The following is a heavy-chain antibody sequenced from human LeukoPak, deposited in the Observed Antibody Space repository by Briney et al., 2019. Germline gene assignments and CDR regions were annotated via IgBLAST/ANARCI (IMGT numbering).Heavy chain of an antibody. CDR1: GFNVSSSY. V-gene: IGHV3-53*01. CDR2: IYREDKA. CDR3: ARDSITGATLAY. Sequence: GGSLRLSCEVSGFNVSSSYMSWVRQAPGKGLEWVSVIYREDKAYYADSVKGRFTISRDSSKNTLYLQINSLRAEDTAIYYCARDSITGATLAYWGQGTLVTVSS. J-gene: IGHJ4*02. D-gene: IGHD5-24*01.